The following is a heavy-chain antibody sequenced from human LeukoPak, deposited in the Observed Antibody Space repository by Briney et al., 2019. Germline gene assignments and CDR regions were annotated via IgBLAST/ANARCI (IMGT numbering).Heavy chain of an antibody. CDR3: ARQTFPNDSSGYYLDY. J-gene: IGHJ4*02. V-gene: IGHV4-39*01. CDR1: GGSISSSSYY. Sequence: PSETLSLTCTVSGGSISSSSYYWGWIRQPPGKGLEWIGSIYYSGSTYYNPSLKSRVTISVDTSKNQFSLKLSSVTAADTGVYYCARQTFPNDSSGYYLDYWGQGTLVTVSS. CDR2: IYYSGST. D-gene: IGHD3-22*01.